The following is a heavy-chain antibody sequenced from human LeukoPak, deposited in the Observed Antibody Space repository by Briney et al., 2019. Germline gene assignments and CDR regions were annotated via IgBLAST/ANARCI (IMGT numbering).Heavy chain of an antibody. V-gene: IGHV4-39*07. CDR3: ARALGAFDI. Sequence: PSETLSLTCTVSGGSISSSSYYWGWIRQPPGKGLEWIGSIYYSGSTYYNPSLKSRVTISVDTSKNQFSLKLSSVTAADTAVYYCARALGAFDIWGQGTMVTVSS. CDR2: IYYSGST. J-gene: IGHJ3*02. CDR1: GGSISSSSYY.